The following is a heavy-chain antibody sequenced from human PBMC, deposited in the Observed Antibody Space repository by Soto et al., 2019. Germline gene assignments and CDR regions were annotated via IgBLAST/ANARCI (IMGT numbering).Heavy chain of an antibody. CDR3: ARHRDKRWGAPYYFDY. D-gene: IGHD1-26*01. Sequence: SETLSLTCTVSGGSISSSSYYWGWIRQPPGKGLEWIGSIYYSGSTYYNPSLKSRVTISVDTSKNQFSLKLSSVTAADTAMYYCARHRDKRWGAPYYFDYWGQGTLVTVSS. CDR1: GGSISSSSYY. J-gene: IGHJ4*02. CDR2: IYYSGST. V-gene: IGHV4-39*01.